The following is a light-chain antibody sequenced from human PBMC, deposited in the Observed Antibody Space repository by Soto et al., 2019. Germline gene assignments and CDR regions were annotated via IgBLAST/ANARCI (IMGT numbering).Light chain of an antibody. J-gene: IGLJ2*01. Sequence: SYELTQQLSVSVAPGQTARITCGGDNIGRKNVFWYQQKPGLAPVLVIYYDSDRPSGIPERFSGSNSGNTATLTISRVEAGDEADYYCQVWDSSVVFGGGTKLTVL. CDR3: QVWDSSVV. CDR2: YDS. CDR1: NIGRKN. V-gene: IGLV3-21*04.